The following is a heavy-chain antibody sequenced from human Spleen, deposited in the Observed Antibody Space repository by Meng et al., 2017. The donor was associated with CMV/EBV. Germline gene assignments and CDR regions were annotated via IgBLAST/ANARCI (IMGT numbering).Heavy chain of an antibody. Sequence: ASVKVSCKASGYTFAGYQVHWVRQAPGQGLEWMGWINPNSGGTNYAQKFQGRVTMTRDTSISTAYMELSRLRSDDTAVYYCARARLDYVFWSGTNDYWGQGTLVTVSS. CDR3: ARARLDYVFWSGTNDY. CDR2: INPNSGGT. CDR1: GYTFAGYQ. J-gene: IGHJ4*02. V-gene: IGHV1-2*02. D-gene: IGHD3-3*01.